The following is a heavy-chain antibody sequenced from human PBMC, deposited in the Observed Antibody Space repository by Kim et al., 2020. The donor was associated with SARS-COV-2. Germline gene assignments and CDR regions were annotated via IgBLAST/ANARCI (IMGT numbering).Heavy chain of an antibody. V-gene: IGHV1-46*01. CDR3: ARCPEDYGSGSYLCLEYGMDV. Sequence: ASVKVSCKASGYTFTSYYMHWVRQAPGQGLEWMGIINPSGGSTSYAQKFQGRVTMTRDTSTSTAYMELSSLRSEDTAVYYCARCPEDYGSGSYLCLEYGMDVWGQRTTVTVSS. CDR1: GYTFTSYY. J-gene: IGHJ6*02. CDR2: INPSGGST. D-gene: IGHD3-10*01.